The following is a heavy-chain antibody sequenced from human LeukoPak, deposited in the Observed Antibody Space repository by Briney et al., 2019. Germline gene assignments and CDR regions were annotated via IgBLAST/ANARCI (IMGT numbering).Heavy chain of an antibody. CDR3: ARVIIVGATGI. V-gene: IGHV3-48*03. CDR1: GFTFSSYE. D-gene: IGHD1-26*01. J-gene: IGHJ3*02. CDR2: ISSGGSTV. Sequence: GGSLRLSCAASGFTFSSYEMNWVRQAPGKGLEWVSYISSGGSTVHYADSVKGRFTISGDNAKNSLYLQMNSLRAEDTAVYYCARVIIVGATGIWGQGTMVTVSS.